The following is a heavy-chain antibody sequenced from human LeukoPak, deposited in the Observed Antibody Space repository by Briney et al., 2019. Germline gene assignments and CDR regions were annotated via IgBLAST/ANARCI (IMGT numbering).Heavy chain of an antibody. CDR2: IYPGDSDT. D-gene: IGHD6-6*01. CDR1: GYSFTSYW. CDR3: ARQYSSSYHLDY. V-gene: IGHV5-51*01. J-gene: IGHJ4*02. Sequence: GESLKISCKGSGYSFTSYWIGWVRQMPGKGLEWMGIIYPGDSDTRYIPSFQGQVTIAADKSISTAYMQWSSLKASDTAMYYCARQYSSSYHLDYWGQGTLVTVSS.